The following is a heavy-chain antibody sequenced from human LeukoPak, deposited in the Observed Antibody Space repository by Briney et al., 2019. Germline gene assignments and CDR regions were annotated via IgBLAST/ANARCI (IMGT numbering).Heavy chain of an antibody. D-gene: IGHD2-15*01. CDR1: GYTFTSYY. V-gene: IGHV1-46*01. CDR2: INPSGGSS. CDR3: ARWRGGSVWFDP. J-gene: IGHJ5*02. Sequence: ASVKVSCKASGYTFTSYYIHWVRQAPGQGLEWMGIINPSGGSSTYAQKFHARVTMTRDTSTSTVYMELSSLRSEDTAVYSCARWRGGSVWFDPWGQGTLVTVSS.